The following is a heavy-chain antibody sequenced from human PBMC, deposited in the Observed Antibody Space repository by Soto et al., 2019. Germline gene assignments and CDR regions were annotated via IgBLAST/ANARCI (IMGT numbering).Heavy chain of an antibody. V-gene: IGHV4-59*08. D-gene: IGHD3-16*01. J-gene: IGHJ4*02. CDR3: ARSPFTYYFDY. Sequence: SETLSLTCTVSGGSISTYYWSWIRQPPGKGLEWIGYIHYSGSTNYNPSLKSRVTISVDTSKNHFSLKLNSVTAADTAVYYCARSPFTYYFDYWGQGTLVTVSS. CDR2: IHYSGST. CDR1: GGSISTYY.